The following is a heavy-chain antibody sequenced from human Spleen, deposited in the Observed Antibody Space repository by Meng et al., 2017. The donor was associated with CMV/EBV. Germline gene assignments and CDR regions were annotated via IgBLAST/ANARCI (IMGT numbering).Heavy chain of an antibody. CDR1: GFTFSSYA. J-gene: IGHJ4*02. CDR2: ISYDGSNK. V-gene: IGHV3-30*04. CDR3: AKGRPDFDH. Sequence: GGSLRLSCAASGFTFSSYAMHWVRQAPGKGLEWVAVISYDGSNKYYADSVKGRFTISRDNSKNTLYLQMSSLRAEDTAIYYCAKGRPDFDHWGQGTLVTVSS.